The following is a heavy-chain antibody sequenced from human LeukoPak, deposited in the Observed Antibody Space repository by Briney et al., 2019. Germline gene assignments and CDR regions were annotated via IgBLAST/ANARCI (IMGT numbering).Heavy chain of an antibody. D-gene: IGHD2-2*01. CDR1: GFTFSSYA. V-gene: IGHV3-23*01. CDR3: AKGPDIVVVPAALGYFDY. CDR2: ISGSGGST. Sequence: GGSLRLSCAASGFTFSSYAMSWVRQAPGKGLEWVSAISGSGGSTYYADSVKGRFTISRDNSKNTLYLQMKSLRAEDTALYYCAKGPDIVVVPAALGYFDYWGQGTLVTVSS. J-gene: IGHJ4*02.